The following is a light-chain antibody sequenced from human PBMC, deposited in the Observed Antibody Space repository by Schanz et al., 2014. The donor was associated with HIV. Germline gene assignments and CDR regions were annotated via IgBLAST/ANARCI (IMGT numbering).Light chain of an antibody. J-gene: IGKJ5*01. Sequence: EIVLTQSPGTLSLSPRERATLSCRASQSVSSNYLAWYQHRPGQTPRLLIYGASSRAPGIPDRFSGSGSGTEFTLTISSLQSEDFAVYYCQQYNDWPPITFGQGTRLEIK. CDR1: QSVSSN. CDR2: GAS. CDR3: QQYNDWPPIT. V-gene: IGKV3D-15*01.